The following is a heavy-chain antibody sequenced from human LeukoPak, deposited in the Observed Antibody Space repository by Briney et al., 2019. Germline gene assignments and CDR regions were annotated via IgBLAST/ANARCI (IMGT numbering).Heavy chain of an antibody. J-gene: IGHJ2*01. D-gene: IGHD3-10*01. CDR3: ARSRLVLLWFGDPWYFDL. CDR2: IYYSGST. V-gene: IGHV4-30-4*07. CDR1: GGSISSGGYS. Sequence: SETLSLTCAVSGGSISSGGYSWSWIRQPPGKGLEWIGYIYYSGSTYYNPSLKSRVTISVDTSKNQFSLKLSSVTAADTAVYYCARSRLVLLWFGDPWYFDLWGRGTLVTVSS.